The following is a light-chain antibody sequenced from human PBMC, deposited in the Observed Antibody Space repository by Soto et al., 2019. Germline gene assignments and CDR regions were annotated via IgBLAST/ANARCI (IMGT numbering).Light chain of an antibody. CDR3: QAWDSSTVV. CDR2: QDR. Sequence: SYELTQPPSVSVSPGQTASITCSGHKLGNKYACWYQQKPGQSPVLVIYQDRKRPSGIPERFSGSNSGNTATLTISGTQAMDEADYYCQAWDSSTVVFGGGTKVTVL. V-gene: IGLV3-1*01. CDR1: KLGNKY. J-gene: IGLJ2*01.